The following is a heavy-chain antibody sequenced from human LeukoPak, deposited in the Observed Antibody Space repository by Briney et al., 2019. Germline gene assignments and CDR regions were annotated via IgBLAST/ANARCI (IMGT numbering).Heavy chain of an antibody. D-gene: IGHD2-15*01. CDR2: IKSKSDGGTI. V-gene: IGHV3-15*01. CDR3: TTRRQDGW. J-gene: IGHJ4*02. Sequence: GGSLRLSCAASGFSISNSAMSWVRQAPGKGLEWVGRIKSKSDGGTIDHAAPVKGRFTISRDDSRNTLYLQMNSLKTEDTAVYYCTTRRQDGWWGQGTLVTVS. CDR1: GFSISNSA.